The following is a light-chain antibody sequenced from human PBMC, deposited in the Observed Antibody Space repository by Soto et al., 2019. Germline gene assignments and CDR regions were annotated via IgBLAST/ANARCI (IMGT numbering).Light chain of an antibody. J-gene: IGKJ4*01. V-gene: IGKV3-15*01. CDR1: HRVNTY. Sequence: EILITQSPATLSVSPGEGASGGSRASHRVNTYLAWYQQRPGQAPRLLIYDASTRATGIPARFSGSGSGTEFTLTISSLQSEDFAVYYCQQYNNWPLTFGGGTKVDIK. CDR3: QQYNNWPLT. CDR2: DAS.